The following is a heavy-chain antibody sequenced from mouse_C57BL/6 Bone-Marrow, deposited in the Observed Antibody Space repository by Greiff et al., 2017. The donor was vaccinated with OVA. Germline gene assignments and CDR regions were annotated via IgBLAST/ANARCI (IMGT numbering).Heavy chain of an antibody. CDR1: GYAFSSSW. D-gene: IGHD1-1*01. V-gene: IGHV1-82*01. CDR3: ARCAYYGSRKWYFDV. CDR2: IYPGDGDT. J-gene: IGHJ1*03. Sequence: QVQLQQSGPELVKPGASVKISCKASGYAFSSSWMNWVKQRPGKGLEWIGRIYPGDGDTNYNGKFKGKATLTADKSSSTAYMQLSSLTSEDSAVYFCARCAYYGSRKWYFDVWGTGTTVTVSA.